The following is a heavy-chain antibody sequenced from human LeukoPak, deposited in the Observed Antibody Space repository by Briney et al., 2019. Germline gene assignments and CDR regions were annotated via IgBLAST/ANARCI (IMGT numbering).Heavy chain of an antibody. CDR1: GYSISSGYY. CDR2: ITHSGNT. CDR3: ARENYDILTGYYSRGTFDI. Sequence: SETLSLTCTVSGYSISSGYYWGWIRQPPGKGLEWIGEITHSGNTNYNPSLKSRVTISVDTSKNQFSLKLSSVTAADTAVYYCARENYDILTGYYSRGTFDIWGQGTMVTVSS. J-gene: IGHJ3*02. V-gene: IGHV4-38-2*02. D-gene: IGHD3-9*01.